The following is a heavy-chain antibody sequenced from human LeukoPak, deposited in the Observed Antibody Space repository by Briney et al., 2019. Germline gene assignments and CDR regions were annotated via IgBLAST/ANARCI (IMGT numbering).Heavy chain of an antibody. J-gene: IGHJ4*02. CDR2: ISGSGGST. CDR1: GFTFSSYA. Sequence: GESPRLSCAASGFTFSSYAMSWVRQAPGKGLEWVSGISGSGGSTVYADSVQGGFSISRDNFKNTVFLQMNSLRAEDTAVYYCARDMRYFDWLSSYYFDYWGQGTLVTVSS. V-gene: IGHV3-23*01. D-gene: IGHD3-9*01. CDR3: ARDMRYFDWLSSYYFDY.